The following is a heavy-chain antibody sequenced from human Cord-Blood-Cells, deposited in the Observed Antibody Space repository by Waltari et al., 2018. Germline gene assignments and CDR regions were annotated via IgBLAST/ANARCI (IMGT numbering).Heavy chain of an antibody. V-gene: IGHV4-61*09. CDR2: IYTSGST. Sequence: QVQLQESGPGLVKPSQTLSLTCTVPGGSIRSGSYYWRWIRQPAGKGLEWIGYIYTSGSTNYNPSLKSRVTISVDTSKNQFSLKLSSVTAADTAVYYCARETGYSSSFDYWGQGTLVTVSS. CDR1: GGSIRSGSYY. D-gene: IGHD6-6*01. J-gene: IGHJ4*02. CDR3: ARETGYSSSFDY.